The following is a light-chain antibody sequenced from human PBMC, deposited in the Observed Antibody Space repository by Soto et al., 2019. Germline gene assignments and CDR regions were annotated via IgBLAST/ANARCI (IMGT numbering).Light chain of an antibody. J-gene: IGKJ2*01. CDR2: AAS. CDR3: QQRSNWPVT. Sequence: AIQMTQSPSSLSASIGDRVTITCRASQGIKNDLGWYQQKPGKAPNLLIYAASTLQSGVPSRFSGSGSGTDFTLTISSLEPEDFAVYYCQQRSNWPVTFGQGTKLEIK. V-gene: IGKV1-6*01. CDR1: QGIKND.